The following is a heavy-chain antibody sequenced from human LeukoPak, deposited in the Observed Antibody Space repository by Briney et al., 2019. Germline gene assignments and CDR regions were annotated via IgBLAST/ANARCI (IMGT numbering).Heavy chain of an antibody. J-gene: IGHJ4*02. D-gene: IGHD3-10*01. CDR3: ARVGGGMVRGVPHYFDY. V-gene: IGHV1-2*02. Sequence: ASVKVSCKASGYTFTRYYMHWVRQAPGQGLEWMGWINPNSGGTNYAQKFQGRVTMTRDTSISTAYMQLSRLRSDDTAVHYCARVGGGMVRGVPHYFDYWGQGTLVTVSS. CDR2: INPNSGGT. CDR1: GYTFTRYY.